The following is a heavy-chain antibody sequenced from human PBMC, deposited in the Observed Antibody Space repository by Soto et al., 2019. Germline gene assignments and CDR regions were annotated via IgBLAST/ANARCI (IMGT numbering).Heavy chain of an antibody. D-gene: IGHD3-10*01. CDR1: GSTFRSYW. CDR3: ERDRGVRGVGGMDV. J-gene: IGHJ6*02. V-gene: IGHV3-7*01. CDR2: IKQDGSEK. Sequence: QPGGSLRLSCEASGSTFRSYWMSWVRQAPGKGLEWVANIKQDGSEKYYVDSVKGRFTISRENAKNSLYLQMNSLRAADTAVYYCERDRGVRGVGGMDVWGQGTTVTVSS.